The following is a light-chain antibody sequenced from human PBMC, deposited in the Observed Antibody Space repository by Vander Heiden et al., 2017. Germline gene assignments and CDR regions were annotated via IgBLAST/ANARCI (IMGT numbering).Light chain of an antibody. Sequence: QSVLPQPPSASGTPGHRVPISWSVTSSNIGSNTVNWYQQLPGTAPKLLIYSNNQRPSGVPDRFSGSKSGNSASLTITGLQSEDEADYYCDARGDSLNGLVFGGGTKLTVL. J-gene: IGLJ3*02. CDR1: SSNIGSNT. CDR3: DARGDSLNGLV. V-gene: IGLV1-44*01. CDR2: SNN.